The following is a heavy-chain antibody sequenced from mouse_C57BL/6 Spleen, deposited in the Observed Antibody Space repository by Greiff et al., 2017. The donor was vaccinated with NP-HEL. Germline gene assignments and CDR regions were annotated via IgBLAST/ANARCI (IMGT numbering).Heavy chain of an antibody. CDR1: GFNIKDYY. J-gene: IGHJ1*03. CDR2: IDPEDGET. D-gene: IGHD1-1*01. V-gene: IGHV14-1*01. CDR3: TTYYGSSYWYFDV. Sequence: DVKLQESGAELVRPGASVKLSCTASGFNIKDYYMHWVKQRPEQGLEWIGRIDPEDGETEYAPKFQGKATMTADTSSNTAYLQLSSLTSEDTAVYYCTTYYGSSYWYFDVWGTGTTVTVSS.